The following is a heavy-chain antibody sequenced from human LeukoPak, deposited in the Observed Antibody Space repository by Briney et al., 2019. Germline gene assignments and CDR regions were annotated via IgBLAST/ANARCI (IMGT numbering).Heavy chain of an antibody. Sequence: LSLICAVYGGSFSGYYWSWIRQPPGKGLEWVSYISSSGSTIYYADSVKGRFTISRDNAKNSLYLQMNSLRAEDTAVYYCAELGITMIGGVWGKGTTVTISS. J-gene: IGHJ6*04. CDR1: GGSFSGYY. D-gene: IGHD3-10*02. CDR2: ISSSGSTI. V-gene: IGHV3-11*04. CDR3: AELGITMIGGV.